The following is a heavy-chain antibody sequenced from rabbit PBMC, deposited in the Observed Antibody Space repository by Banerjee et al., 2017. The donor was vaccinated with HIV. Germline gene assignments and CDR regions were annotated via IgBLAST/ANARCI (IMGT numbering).Heavy chain of an antibody. J-gene: IGHJ4*01. CDR1: GIDFSSYG. D-gene: IGHD4-1*01. CDR3: ARDLAGVIGWNFNL. V-gene: IGHV1S45*01. Sequence: QEQLVESGGGLVTLGGSLKLSCKASGIDFSSYGISWVRQAPGKGLEWIGYIYPDAGATDYATWAKGRFTISKTSSTTVTLQMTSLTAADTATYFCARDLAGVIGWNFNLWGPGTLVTVS. CDR2: IYPDAGAT.